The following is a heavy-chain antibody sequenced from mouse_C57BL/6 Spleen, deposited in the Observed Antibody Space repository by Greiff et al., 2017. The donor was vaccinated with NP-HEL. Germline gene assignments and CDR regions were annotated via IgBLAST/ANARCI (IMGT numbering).Heavy chain of an antibody. D-gene: IGHD1-1*01. Sequence: VQLQQPGAELVKPGASVKMSCKASGYTFTSYWITWVKQRPGQGLEWIGDIYPGSGSTNYNEKFKSKATLTVDTSSSTAYMQLSSLTSEDSAVYYCEREYYGSREYFDYWGQGTTLTVSS. V-gene: IGHV1-55*01. CDR1: GYTFTSYW. CDR2: IYPGSGST. CDR3: EREYYGSREYFDY. J-gene: IGHJ2*01.